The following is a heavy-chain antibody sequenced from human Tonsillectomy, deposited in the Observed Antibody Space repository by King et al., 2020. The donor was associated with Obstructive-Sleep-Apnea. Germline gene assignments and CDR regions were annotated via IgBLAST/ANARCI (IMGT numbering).Heavy chain of an antibody. D-gene: IGHD5-18*01. J-gene: IGHJ6*02. Sequence: DVQLVESGGGLVQPGGSLRLSCAASGFSFSSYWMSWVRQAPGKGLEWVANIKQDGSEKYYVNSVKGRFTISRDNANNSLSLQMNSLRAEDTAVYYCARDYEYSYRKVFTYYYYGMDVWGQGTTVTVSS. CDR2: IKQDGSEK. V-gene: IGHV3-7*03. CDR1: GFSFSSYW. CDR3: ARDYEYSYRKVFTYYYYGMDV.